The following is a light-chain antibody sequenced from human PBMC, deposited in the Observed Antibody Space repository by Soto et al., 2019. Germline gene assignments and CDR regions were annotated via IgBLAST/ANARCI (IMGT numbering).Light chain of an antibody. V-gene: IGKV1-5*03. J-gene: IGKJ4*01. Sequence: DRQMTQYPSTLSASVGDRVTITCRASQSISSWLAWYQQKPGKAPKLLISKASTLQSGVPPRFSGSGSETEFTRTIGSLQPDDFATYYCQQYESYPMTFGGGTKVEIK. CDR2: KAS. CDR1: QSISSW. CDR3: QQYESYPMT.